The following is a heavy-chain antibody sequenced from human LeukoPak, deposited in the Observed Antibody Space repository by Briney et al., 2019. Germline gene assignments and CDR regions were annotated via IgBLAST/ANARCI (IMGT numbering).Heavy chain of an antibody. J-gene: IGHJ4*02. V-gene: IGHV1-18*01. CDR1: GYTFTSYG. Sequence: EASVKVSCKASGYTFTSYGISWVRQAPGQGLEWMGWISAYNGNTNYAQKLQGRVTMTTDTSTSTAYMELRSLRSDDTAVYYCARSTMVRGVIIGDDYWGQGTLVTVSS. CDR2: ISAYNGNT. D-gene: IGHD3-10*01. CDR3: ARSTMVRGVIIGDDY.